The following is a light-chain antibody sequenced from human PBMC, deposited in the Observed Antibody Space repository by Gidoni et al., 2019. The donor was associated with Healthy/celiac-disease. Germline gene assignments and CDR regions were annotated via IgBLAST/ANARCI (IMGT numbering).Light chain of an antibody. CDR2: GAS. J-gene: IGKJ4*01. CDR3: QQYNSWPPLT. V-gene: IGKV3-15*01. CDR1: QRVSSN. Sequence: EIVMTQSPATLSLSPGVRSTLSCRASQRVSSNLAWYQQKPGQAPRLLIYGASTRSTGIPARFSGSGSGAEFTLTISSLQSEDFAVYYCQQYNSWPPLTFGGGTKVEIK.